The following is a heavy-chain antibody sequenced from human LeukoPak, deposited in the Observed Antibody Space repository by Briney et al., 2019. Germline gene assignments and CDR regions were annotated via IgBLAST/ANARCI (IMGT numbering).Heavy chain of an antibody. CDR3: ARGRDIVVVPAATPYYMDV. D-gene: IGHD2-2*01. V-gene: IGHV1-2*02. CDR1: GYTFTAYY. J-gene: IGHJ6*03. CDR2: INPIIGGT. Sequence: GASVKVSCTASGYTFTAYYIHWVRQAPGQGLEWMGWINPIIGGTNYAQSFQGRVTMTRNTSISTAYMELSSLRSEDTAVYYCARGRDIVVVPAATPYYMDVWGKGTTVTVSS.